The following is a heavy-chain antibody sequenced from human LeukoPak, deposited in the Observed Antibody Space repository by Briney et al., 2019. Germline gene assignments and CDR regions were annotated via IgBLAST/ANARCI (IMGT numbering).Heavy chain of an antibody. D-gene: IGHD4-23*01. J-gene: IGHJ5*02. CDR1: GYTFTSYY. CDR3: ARDNSVEDTAWWFDP. Sequence: ASVKVSCKASGYTFTSYYMHWVRQAPGQGLEWMGIINPSGGSTSYAQKFQGRVTTTRDMSTSTDYMELSSLRSEDTAVYYCARDNSVEDTAWWFDPWGQGTLVTVSS. V-gene: IGHV1-46*01. CDR2: INPSGGST.